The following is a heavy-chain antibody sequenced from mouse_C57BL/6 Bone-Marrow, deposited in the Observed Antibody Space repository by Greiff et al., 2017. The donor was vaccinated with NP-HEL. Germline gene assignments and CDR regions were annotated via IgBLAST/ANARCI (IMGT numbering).Heavy chain of an antibody. V-gene: IGHV5-16*01. CDR3: AREGYYYGSSLWYFDV. J-gene: IGHJ1*03. D-gene: IGHD1-1*01. CDR1: GFTFSDYY. CDR2: INYDGSST. Sequence: EVTLMESEGGLVQPGSSMKLSCTASGFTFSDYYLAWVRQVPEKGLEWVAHINYDGSSTYYLDSLKSRFIISRDNAKNILYLQMSSLKSEDTATYYCAREGYYYGSSLWYFDVWGTGTTVTVSS.